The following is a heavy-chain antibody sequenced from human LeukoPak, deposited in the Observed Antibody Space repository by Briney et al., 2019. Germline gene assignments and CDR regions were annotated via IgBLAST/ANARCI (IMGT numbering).Heavy chain of an antibody. Sequence: ASVKVSCKASGYIFTGFGIDWVRQAPGQGLEWMGWINPYNGNTLYAQRLQGRVTLTTDTSTSVAYMELRSLKSDDTAVYYCARVCYDSSGRYHAHYFDYWGQGTLVTVSS. J-gene: IGHJ4*02. CDR2: INPYNGNT. V-gene: IGHV1-18*01. D-gene: IGHD3-22*01. CDR1: GYIFTGFG. CDR3: ARVCYDSSGRYHAHYFDY.